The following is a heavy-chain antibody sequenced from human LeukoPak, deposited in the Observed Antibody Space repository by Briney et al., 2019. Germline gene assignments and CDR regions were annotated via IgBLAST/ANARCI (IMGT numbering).Heavy chain of an antibody. CDR1: GFTFSSFA. CDR2: ISGSGGST. V-gene: IGHV3-23*01. D-gene: IGHD4-17*01. Sequence: PGGSLRLSCAASGFTFSSFAMSWVRQAPGKGLEWVSAISGSGGSTYYADSVKGRFTISRDNSKNTLYLQMNSLRAEDTAIYYCAKDVYADFALRDAFDIWGQGTMVTVSS. CDR3: AKDVYADFALRDAFDI. J-gene: IGHJ3*02.